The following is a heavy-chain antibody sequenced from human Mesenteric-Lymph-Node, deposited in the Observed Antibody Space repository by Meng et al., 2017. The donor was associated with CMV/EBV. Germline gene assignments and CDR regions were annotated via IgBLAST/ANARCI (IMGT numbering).Heavy chain of an antibody. V-gene: IGHV3-21*01. Sequence: GGSLRLSCAAAGFTLSSYSMNWVRQAPGKGLEWVAARSSDGSYIFYADSVKGRFTISRGNANNSLHLHMNSLRVEDTAVYFCARDYVGCTSTSCFKGTLDYWGQGALVTVSS. J-gene: IGHJ4*02. CDR2: RSSDGSYI. D-gene: IGHD2-2*01. CDR3: ARDYVGCTSTSCFKGTLDY. CDR1: GFTLSSYS.